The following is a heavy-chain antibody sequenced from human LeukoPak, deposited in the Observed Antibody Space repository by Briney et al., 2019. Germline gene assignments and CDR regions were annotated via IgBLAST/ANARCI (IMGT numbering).Heavy chain of an antibody. CDR3: AREGSYSNLFDY. Sequence: SETLSLTCTVSGGSISSGDYSWSWIRQPPGKGLEWIGYIYYSGSTYYNPSLKSRVTISVDTSKNQFSLKLSSVTAADTAVYYCAREGSYSNLFDYWGQGTLVTVSS. D-gene: IGHD4-11*01. CDR2: IYYSGST. J-gene: IGHJ4*02. CDR1: GGSISSGDYS. V-gene: IGHV4-30-4*01.